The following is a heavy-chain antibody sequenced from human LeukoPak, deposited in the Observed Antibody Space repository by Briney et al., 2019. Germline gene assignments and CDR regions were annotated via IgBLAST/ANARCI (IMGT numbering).Heavy chain of an antibody. J-gene: IGHJ4*02. CDR2: ISSSGSTI. CDR1: GFTFSDYY. Sequence: PGGSLRLSCAASGFTFSDYYMSWIRQAPGKGLEWASYISSSGSTIYYADSVKGRFTISRDNAKNSLYLQMNSLRAEDTAVYYCARVRMDYGSGSPADYWGQGTLVTVSS. V-gene: IGHV3-11*01. CDR3: ARVRMDYGSGSPADY. D-gene: IGHD3-10*01.